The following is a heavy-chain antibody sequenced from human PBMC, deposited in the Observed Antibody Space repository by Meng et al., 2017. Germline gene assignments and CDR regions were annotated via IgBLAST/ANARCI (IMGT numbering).Heavy chain of an antibody. CDR1: GYTFTGYY. CDR3: ARAMIMITFGGVIVDAFDI. CDR2: INPNSGGI. Sequence: VQRVQSGAEGKKPGASVKVSCKASGYTFTGYYMHWVRQAPGQGLEWMGWINPNSGGINYAQKFQGRVTMTRDTSISTAYMELSRLRSDDTAVYYCARAMIMITFGGVIVDAFDIWGQGTMVTVSS. D-gene: IGHD3-16*02. V-gene: IGHV1-2*02. J-gene: IGHJ3*02.